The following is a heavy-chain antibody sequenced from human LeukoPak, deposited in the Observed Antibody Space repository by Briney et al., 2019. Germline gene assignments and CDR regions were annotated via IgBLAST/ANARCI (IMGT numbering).Heavy chain of an antibody. D-gene: IGHD1-26*01. CDR3: ARDGDRVGATTAEYFQH. CDR1: GFTFSSYE. CDR2: IGTSGADI. V-gene: IGHV3-48*03. Sequence: GGSLRLSCAASGFTFSSYEMNWVRQAPGKGLEWVSYIGTSGADIYYADSVKGRFTIFRDNAKRSLYLQMNSLRAEDTAVYYCARDGDRVGATTAEYFQHWGQGTLVTVSS. J-gene: IGHJ1*01.